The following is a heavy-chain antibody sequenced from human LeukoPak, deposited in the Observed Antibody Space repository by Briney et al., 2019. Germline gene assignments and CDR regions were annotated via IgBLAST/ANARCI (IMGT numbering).Heavy chain of an antibody. CDR2: MNPNSGNT. CDR1: GYTFTSYD. V-gene: IGHV1-8*01. J-gene: IGHJ4*02. Sequence: ASVKVSCKASGYTFTSYDINWVRQATGQGLEWMGWMNPNSGNTGYAQKFQGRVTMTRNTSISTAYMELSSLRSEDTAVYYCARDWGYDSSGYAGNQDYWGQGTLVTVSS. D-gene: IGHD3-22*01. CDR3: ARDWGYDSSGYAGNQDY.